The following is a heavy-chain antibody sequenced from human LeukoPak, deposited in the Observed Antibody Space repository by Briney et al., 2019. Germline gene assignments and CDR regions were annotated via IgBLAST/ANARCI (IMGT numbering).Heavy chain of an antibody. V-gene: IGHV4-59*08. CDR1: GASITTYY. Sequence: PSETLSLTCTVSGASITTYYWTWVRQPPGKGLEWIGYISYTGSSNYNPSLRSRVTMSVDTSKNQFSLRLRSVTAADTAVYFCARSRGGVTLDFWGQGTLVTVSS. D-gene: IGHD2-21*02. CDR2: ISYTGSS. CDR3: ARSRGGVTLDF. J-gene: IGHJ4*02.